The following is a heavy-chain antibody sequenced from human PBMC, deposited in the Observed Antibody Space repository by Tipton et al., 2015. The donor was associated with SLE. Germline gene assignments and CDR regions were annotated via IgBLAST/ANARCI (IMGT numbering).Heavy chain of an antibody. CDR1: GFTFSSYA. CDR3: AGAFLGYCSGGSCYPGY. J-gene: IGHJ4*02. V-gene: IGHV3-21*03. CDR2: ISSSSSYI. Sequence: SLRLSCAASGFTFSSYAMHWVRQAPGKGLEWVSSISSSSSYIYYADSVKGRFTISRGNAKNSLYLQMNSLRAEDTAVYYCAGAFLGYCSGGSCYPGYWGQGTLVTVSS. D-gene: IGHD2-15*01.